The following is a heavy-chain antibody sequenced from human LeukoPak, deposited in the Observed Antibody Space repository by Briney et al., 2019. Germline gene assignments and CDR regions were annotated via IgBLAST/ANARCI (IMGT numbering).Heavy chain of an antibody. Sequence: GGSLRLSCAASGFTFSGYGMFWVRQAPGKGLEWISSVSTGGTYIYYADSVKGRFTISRDNAKNSLYLQMNSLRAEDTAVYYCTKSRSSWSDDTFDIWGQGTMVTVSS. CDR1: GFTFSGYG. CDR2: VSTGGTYI. V-gene: IGHV3-21*01. CDR3: TKSRSSWSDDTFDI. D-gene: IGHD6-13*01. J-gene: IGHJ3*02.